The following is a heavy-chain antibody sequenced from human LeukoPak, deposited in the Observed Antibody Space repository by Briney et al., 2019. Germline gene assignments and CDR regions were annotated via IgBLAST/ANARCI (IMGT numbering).Heavy chain of an antibody. CDR2: IYHSGST. J-gene: IGHJ4*02. CDR1: GGSISSSNW. Sequence: SGTLSLTCAVSGGSISSSNWWSWVRQPPGKGLEWIGEIYHSGSTNYNPSLKSRVTISVDKSKNQFSLKLSSVTAADTAVYYCARDFQGADSGFWSGPIPSYSFDYWGQGSLVTVSS. CDR3: ARDFQGADSGFWSGPIPSYSFDY. V-gene: IGHV4-4*02. D-gene: IGHD3-3*01.